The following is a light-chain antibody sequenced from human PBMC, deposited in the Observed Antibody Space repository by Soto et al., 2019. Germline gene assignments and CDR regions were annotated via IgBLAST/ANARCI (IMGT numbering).Light chain of an antibody. CDR2: KAS. J-gene: IGKJ1*01. CDR3: QHSGT. V-gene: IGKV1-5*03. CDR1: QTISSW. Sequence: DIQMTQSPSTLSGSVGDRVTITCRASQTISSWLAWYQQKPGKAPKLLIYKASTLKSGVPSRFSGSGSGTEFTLTISSLQPDDFATYYCQHSGTFGQGTKVEIK.